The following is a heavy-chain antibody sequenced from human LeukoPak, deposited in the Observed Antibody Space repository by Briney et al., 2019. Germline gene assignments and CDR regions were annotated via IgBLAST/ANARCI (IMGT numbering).Heavy chain of an antibody. J-gene: IGHJ4*02. CDR2: INHSGST. V-gene: IGHV4-34*01. CDR1: VGSFSGYY. D-gene: IGHD3-22*01. Sequence: SETLSLTFAVYVGSFSGYYWSWIRQPPGKGLEWIGEINHSGSTNYNPSLKSRVTISVDTSKNQFSLKLSSVTAADTAVYYCARESKGYYYDSSGYLWGQGTLVTVSS. CDR3: ARESKGYYYDSSGYL.